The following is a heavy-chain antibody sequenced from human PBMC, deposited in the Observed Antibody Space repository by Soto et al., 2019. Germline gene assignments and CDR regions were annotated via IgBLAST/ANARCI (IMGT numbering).Heavy chain of an antibody. Sequence: VGSLRLSCAASGFTFSSYGMHWFRQAPFKGLEWVAVISYDGSNKYYADSVKGRFTISRDNSKNTLYLQMNSLRAEDTAVYYCAKVTYSGRNYYYGMDVWGQGTTVTVSS. CDR2: ISYDGSNK. V-gene: IGHV3-30*18. CDR1: GFTFSSYG. D-gene: IGHD1-26*01. J-gene: IGHJ6*02. CDR3: AKVTYSGRNYYYGMDV.